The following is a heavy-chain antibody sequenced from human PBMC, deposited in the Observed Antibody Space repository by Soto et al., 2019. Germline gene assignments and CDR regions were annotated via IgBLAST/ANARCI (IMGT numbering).Heavy chain of an antibody. CDR2: TYYSGNT. CDR1: GDTISTGGYT. J-gene: IGHJ4*02. V-gene: IGHV4-30-2*03. D-gene: IGHD7-27*01. CDR3: ARRWGYSFDY. Sequence: PSETLSLTCDVSGDTISTGGYTWAWIRQPPGKGLEWIGYTYYSGNTYYNPSLKSRVTISVDTSKNQFSLKLSSVTAADTAVYYCARRWGYSFDYWGQGTLVTVSS.